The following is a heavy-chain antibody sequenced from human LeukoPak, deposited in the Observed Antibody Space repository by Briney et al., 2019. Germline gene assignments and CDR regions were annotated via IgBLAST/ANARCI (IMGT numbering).Heavy chain of an antibody. CDR1: GFTFTSST. CDR2: IVVGSGNT. Sequence: PSVKVSCKASGFTFTSSTMQWVRQARGQRLEWIGWIVVGSGNTNCAQRFQERVTITRDMSTSTAYMELSSLRSEDTAFYFCAAAERHCTSSSCYAAAFDIWGLGTMVTVSS. V-gene: IGHV1-58*02. CDR3: AAAERHCTSSSCYAAAFDI. D-gene: IGHD2-2*01. J-gene: IGHJ3*02.